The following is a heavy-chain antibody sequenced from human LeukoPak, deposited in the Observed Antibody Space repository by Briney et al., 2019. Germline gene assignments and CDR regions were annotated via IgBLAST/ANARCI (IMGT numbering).Heavy chain of an antibody. V-gene: IGHV3-73*01. CDR3: AKRISGSHYSGGDY. CDR1: GFTFSGSA. J-gene: IGHJ4*02. D-gene: IGHD1-26*01. CDR2: IRSKANSYAT. Sequence: GGSLRFSCAASGFTFSGSAMHWVRQASGKGLEWVGRIRSKANSYATAYAASVKGRFTISRDNAKNSLSLQMNSLRAEDTAVYYCAKRISGSHYSGGDYWGQGTLVTVSS.